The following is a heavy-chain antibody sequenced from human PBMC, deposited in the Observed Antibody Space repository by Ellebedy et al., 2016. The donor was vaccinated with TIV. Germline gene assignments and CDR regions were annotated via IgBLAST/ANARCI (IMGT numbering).Heavy chain of an antibody. Sequence: GGSLRLSCAASGITFTSYNMNWVRQAPGKGLECVANIKQDGSEKSYVDSVKGRFTISRDNSKNTLYLQMNSLRAEDTAVYYCARTYDSSGYYKSLPDYWGQGTLVTVSS. CDR1: GITFTSYN. CDR3: ARTYDSSGYYKSLPDY. V-gene: IGHV3-7*01. CDR2: IKQDGSEK. J-gene: IGHJ4*02. D-gene: IGHD3-22*01.